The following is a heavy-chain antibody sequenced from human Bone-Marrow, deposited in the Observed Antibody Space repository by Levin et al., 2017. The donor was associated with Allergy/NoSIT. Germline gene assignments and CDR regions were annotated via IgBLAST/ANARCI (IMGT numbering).Heavy chain of an antibody. CDR3: ASGYSRGIDY. J-gene: IGHJ4*02. Sequence: PSETLSLTCTVSGGSISSYYWSWIRQPPGKGLEWIGYIYYSGSTNYIPSLKSRVTISVDTSKNQFSLKLSSVTAADTAVYYCASGYSRGIDYWGQGTLVTVSS. V-gene: IGHV4-59*01. CDR1: GGSISSYY. D-gene: IGHD6-13*01. CDR2: IYYSGST.